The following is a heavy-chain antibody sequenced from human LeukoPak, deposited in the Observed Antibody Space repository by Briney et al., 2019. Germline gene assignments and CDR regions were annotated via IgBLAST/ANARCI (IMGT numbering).Heavy chain of an antibody. CDR2: IYYSGST. V-gene: IGHV4-31*03. Sequence: PSQTLSLTCTVSGGSVSSGGYYWSWIRQHPGKGLEWIGYIYYSGSTYYNPSLKSRVTISVDTSKNQFSLKLSSVTAADTAVYYCARDSAGTRGYNWFDPWGQGTLVTVSS. CDR3: ARDSAGTRGYNWFDP. CDR1: GGSVSSGGYY. J-gene: IGHJ5*02. D-gene: IGHD6-13*01.